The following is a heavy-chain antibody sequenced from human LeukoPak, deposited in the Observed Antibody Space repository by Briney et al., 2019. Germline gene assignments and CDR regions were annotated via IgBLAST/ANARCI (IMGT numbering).Heavy chain of an antibody. Sequence: ASVTVSCTASGYTFTCYYMHWVRQAPGQGLEWMGWINPNSGGTNFAQKFQGRVTMTRDTSISTAYMELSRLRSDDTAVYYCAREYYGRALDPWGQGTLVTVSS. CDR2: INPNSGGT. V-gene: IGHV1-2*02. J-gene: IGHJ5*02. CDR3: AREYYGRALDP. D-gene: IGHD2-21*01. CDR1: GYTFTCYY.